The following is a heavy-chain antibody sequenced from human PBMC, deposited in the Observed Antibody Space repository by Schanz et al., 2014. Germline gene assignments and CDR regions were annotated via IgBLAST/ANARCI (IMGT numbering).Heavy chain of an antibody. CDR1: GFTFSSYA. CDR2: ISGSGGST. CDR3: VRDSYYAFDY. D-gene: IGHD3-10*01. V-gene: IGHV3-23*01. J-gene: IGHJ4*02. Sequence: EVQLLESGGGLVQPGGSLRLSCAASGFTFSSYAMSWVRQAPGKGLEWVSAISGSGGSTYYADSVRGRFTISRDNSKNTPDLQMNGMRAEDRAVYYCVRDSYYAFDYWGQGTPVTVSS.